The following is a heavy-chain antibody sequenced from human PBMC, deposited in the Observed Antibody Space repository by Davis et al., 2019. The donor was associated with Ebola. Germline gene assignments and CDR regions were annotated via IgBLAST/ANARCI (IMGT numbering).Heavy chain of an antibody. CDR3: ARVHQVAHYDSSGYYLTAEYFQH. Sequence: AASVKVSCKAPGYTFTSYDINWVRQATGQGLEWMGWMNPNSGNTGYAQKFQGRVTMTRNTSISTAYMELSSLRSEDTAVYYCARVHQVAHYDSSGYYLTAEYFQHWGQGTLVTVSS. D-gene: IGHD3-22*01. J-gene: IGHJ1*01. V-gene: IGHV1-8*01. CDR1: GYTFTSYD. CDR2: MNPNSGNT.